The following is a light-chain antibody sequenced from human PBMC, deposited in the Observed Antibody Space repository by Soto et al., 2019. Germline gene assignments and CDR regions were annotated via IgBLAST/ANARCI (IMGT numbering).Light chain of an antibody. CDR3: SSYTSSSTLLYV. V-gene: IGLV2-14*01. J-gene: IGLJ1*01. Sequence: QSALTQPASVSGSPGQSITISCPGTSSDVGGYNYVSWYQQHPGKAPKLMIYDVSNRPSGVSNRFSGSKSGNTASLTLSGRQAEDEADYYCSSYTSSSTLLYVFGTGTKVTVL. CDR1: SSDVGGYNY. CDR2: DVS.